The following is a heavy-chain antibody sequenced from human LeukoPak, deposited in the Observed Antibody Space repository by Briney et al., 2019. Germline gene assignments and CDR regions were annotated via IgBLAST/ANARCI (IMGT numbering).Heavy chain of an antibody. J-gene: IGHJ4*02. CDR2: IYDSGST. V-gene: IGHV4-59*08. CDR3: AKSGGYGLIDY. Sequence: PSETLSLTCTVSGGSISTYYWSWIRQSPGKGLEWIGYIYDSGSTYYNASLRSRVTISIDTSKNQFSLRLNSVTAADTAMYYCAKSGGYGLIDYWGQGTRVTVSS. CDR1: GGSISTYY. D-gene: IGHD1-26*01.